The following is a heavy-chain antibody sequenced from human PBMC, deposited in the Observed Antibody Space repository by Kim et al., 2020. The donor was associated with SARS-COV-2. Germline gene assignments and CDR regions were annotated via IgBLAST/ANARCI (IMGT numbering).Heavy chain of an antibody. CDR3: ARDPLWFGACSEY. CDR1: GLSFRDSA. Sequence: GGSLRLSCTVSGLSFRDSAMSWVRQAPGKGLEWVSGIGANGSSTYYADSVKGRFTISRDISKNTLYLQMNSLRAEDTALYYCARDPLWFGACSEYYGQET. V-gene: IGHV3-23*01. CDR2: IGANGSST. J-gene: IGHJ4*02. D-gene: IGHD3-10*01.